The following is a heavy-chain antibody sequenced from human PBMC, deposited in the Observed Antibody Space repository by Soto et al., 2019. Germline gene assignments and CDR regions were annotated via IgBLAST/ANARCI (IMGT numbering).Heavy chain of an antibody. D-gene: IGHD3-10*01. CDR2: IDWDDDK. CDR3: ARSLWFGELLLDYYYGMDV. Sequence: SGPTLVNPTQTLTLTCTFSGFSLSTSGMCVSWIRQPPGKALEWLALIDWDDDKYYSTSLKTRLTISKDTSKNQVVLTMTNMDPVDTATYYCARSLWFGELLLDYYYGMDVWGQGTTVSVSS. CDR1: GFSLSTSGMC. V-gene: IGHV2-70*01. J-gene: IGHJ6*02.